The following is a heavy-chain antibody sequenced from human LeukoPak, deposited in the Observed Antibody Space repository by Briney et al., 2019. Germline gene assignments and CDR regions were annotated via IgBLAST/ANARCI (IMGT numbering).Heavy chain of an antibody. CDR2: ISAYNGNT. J-gene: IGHJ4*02. D-gene: IGHD2-2*01. Sequence: ASVKVSCKASGYTFTSYGISWVRQAPGQGLEWMGWISAYNGNTDYAQEFQGRVTMTTDTSTSTAYMELRSLKSDDTAVYYCARVEAYCSRTSCHDYWGRGTLVTVSS. CDR1: GYTFTSYG. CDR3: ARVEAYCSRTSCHDY. V-gene: IGHV1-18*01.